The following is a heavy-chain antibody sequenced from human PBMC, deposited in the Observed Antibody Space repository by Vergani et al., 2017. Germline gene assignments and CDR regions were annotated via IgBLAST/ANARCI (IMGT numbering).Heavy chain of an antibody. CDR1: GGSISAGYYF. Sequence: QVQLQASGAGRVKPSQTLSLTCTMSGGSISAGYYFWSWIRQPAGKGLEWLGHISASGNASHSPSLKTRDSMSVDTSKNQFSLKVTSVTAADTAIYFCARRSGVYYGGGKVHPLRTAFDVWGHGTVVTVSS. CDR2: ISASGNA. CDR3: ARRSGVYYGGGKVHPLRTAFDV. J-gene: IGHJ3*01. V-gene: IGHV4-61*02. D-gene: IGHD4-23*01.